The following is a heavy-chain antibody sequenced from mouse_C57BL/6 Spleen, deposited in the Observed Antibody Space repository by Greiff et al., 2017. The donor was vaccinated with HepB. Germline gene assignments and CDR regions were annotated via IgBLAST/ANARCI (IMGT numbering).Heavy chain of an antibody. CDR2: IWSGGST. Sequence: VKLMESGPGLVQPSQSLSITCTVSGFSLTSYGVHWVRQSPGKGLEWLGVIWSGGSTDYNAAFISRLSISKDNSKSQVFFKMNSLQADDTAIYYCARGSPFAYWGQGTLVTVSA. CDR3: ARGSPFAY. J-gene: IGHJ3*01. V-gene: IGHV2-2*01. D-gene: IGHD1-1*01. CDR1: GFSLTSYG.